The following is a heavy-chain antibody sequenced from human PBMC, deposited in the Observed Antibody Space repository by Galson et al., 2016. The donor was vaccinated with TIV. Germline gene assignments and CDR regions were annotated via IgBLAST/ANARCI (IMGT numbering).Heavy chain of an antibody. D-gene: IGHD1-26*01. CDR3: AKGKLGAFDY. V-gene: IGHV3-23*01. CDR1: GFTFSSYA. CDR2: VSTSGSTT. Sequence: SLRLSCAASGFTFSSYAMSWVRQAPGKGLEWVSTVSTSGSTTYHADSVKGRFTISRDNSRDTLYLQMNSLRTEDTALYYCAKGKLGAFDYWGQGTLVTVSS. J-gene: IGHJ4*02.